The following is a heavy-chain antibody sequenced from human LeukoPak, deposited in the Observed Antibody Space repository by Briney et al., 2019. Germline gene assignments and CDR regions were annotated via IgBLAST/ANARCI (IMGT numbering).Heavy chain of an antibody. CDR2: IYTSGST. V-gene: IGHV4-4*07. J-gene: IGHJ6*03. D-gene: IGHD1-26*01. Sequence: PSETLSLTCTVSGGSISSYYWSWIRQPAGKGLEWIGRIYTSGSTNYNPSLKSRVTMSVDTSKNQFSLKLSSVTAADTAVYYCARDYYGTGYYYYYMDVWGKGTTVTISS. CDR1: GGSISSYY. CDR3: ARDYYGTGYYYYYMDV.